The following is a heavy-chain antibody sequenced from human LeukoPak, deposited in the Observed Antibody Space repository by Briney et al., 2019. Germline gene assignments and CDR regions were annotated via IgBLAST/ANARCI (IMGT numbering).Heavy chain of an antibody. CDR3: AKVSSNYVWGYFDY. CDR1: RFTFSSYS. J-gene: IGHJ4*02. Sequence: PGGSLRLSCAASRFTFSSYSMNWVRQAPGKGLEWIPYISSSSSTIYYADSVKGRFTISRDNAKNSLYLQMNSLRAEDTAVYYCAKVSSNYVWGYFDYWGQGTLVTVSS. D-gene: IGHD3-16*01. CDR2: ISSSSSTI. V-gene: IGHV3-48*01.